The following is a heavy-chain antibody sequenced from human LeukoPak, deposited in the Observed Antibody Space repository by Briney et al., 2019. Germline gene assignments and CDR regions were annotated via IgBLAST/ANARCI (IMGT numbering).Heavy chain of an antibody. CDR2: IIPIFGTA. D-gene: IGHD3-9*01. J-gene: IGHJ4*02. V-gene: IGHV1-69*01. CDR3: ARATGGLRYFDWLFDY. CDR1: GGTFRSSA. Sequence: ASVMVSSNASGGTFRSSAISWVRQAPGQGLEWIGGIIPIFGTANYAQKFQGRVTITADESTSTAYMELSSLRSEDTAVYYCARATGGLRYFDWLFDYWGQGTLVTVSS.